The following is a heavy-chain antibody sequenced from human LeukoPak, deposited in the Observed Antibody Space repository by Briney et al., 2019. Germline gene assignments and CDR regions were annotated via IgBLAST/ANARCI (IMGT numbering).Heavy chain of an antibody. CDR1: GFTFSNYG. CDR2: IWYDGSNK. D-gene: IGHD6-19*01. Sequence: PGGSPRLSCAASGFTFSNYGMDWVRQAPGKGLEWVAVIWYDGSNKYYADSVKGRFTISRDNSKNTLYLQMNSLRAEDTAIYYCARGDSGSFDYWGQGTLVTVSS. CDR3: ARGDSGSFDY. J-gene: IGHJ4*02. V-gene: IGHV3-33*01.